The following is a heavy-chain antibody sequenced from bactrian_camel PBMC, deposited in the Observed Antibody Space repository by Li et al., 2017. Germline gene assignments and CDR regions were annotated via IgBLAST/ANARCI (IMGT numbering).Heavy chain of an antibody. CDR3: AADIGDCWNPYNNY. CDR2: IDNEDAT. D-gene: IGHD1*01. Sequence: HVQLVESGGGSVQAGGSLKLSCTANGYFFSSCGVGWYRQAPGKERELVSTIDNEDATYYVDSVKGRFTISKDNAKNTLYLQMNSLKPEDTAMYYCAADIGDCWNPYNNYWGQGTQVTVS. J-gene: IGHJ4*01. V-gene: IGHV3S53*01. CDR1: GYFFSSCG.